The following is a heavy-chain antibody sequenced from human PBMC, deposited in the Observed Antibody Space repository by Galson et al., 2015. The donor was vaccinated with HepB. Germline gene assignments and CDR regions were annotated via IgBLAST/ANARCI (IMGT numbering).Heavy chain of an antibody. CDR1: GYGFSNFW. V-gene: IGHV5-51*01. CDR3: ARHGAPYEFGYFDY. CDR2: IYPGDSRT. Sequence: SGAAAKEPVESLRISWKGSGYGFSNFWVGWVRQMPGEGLELMGPIYPGDSRTRYRPAFQGQVTFSADKSINTAYLQWSSLRASDTAMYYCARHGAPYEFGYFDYWGQGALVSVSS. J-gene: IGHJ4*02. D-gene: IGHD3-3*01.